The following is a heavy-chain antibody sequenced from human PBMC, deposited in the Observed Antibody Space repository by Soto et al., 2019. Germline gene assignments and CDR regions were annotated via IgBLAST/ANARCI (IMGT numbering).Heavy chain of an antibody. V-gene: IGHV4-30-4*01. D-gene: IGHD3-22*01. CDR3: ARGSVDTVDSSGFYEY. CDR1: GGLISRGDYY. CDR2: IYYSGST. J-gene: IGHJ4*02. Sequence: SETLSLTCTVSGGLISRGDYYWSWIRQPPGNDLEWIGYIYYSGSTYYNPSLKSRVTISVDTSKNQFSLKLSSVTAADRAVYYCARGSVDTVDSSGFYEYWGQGTPVTVSS.